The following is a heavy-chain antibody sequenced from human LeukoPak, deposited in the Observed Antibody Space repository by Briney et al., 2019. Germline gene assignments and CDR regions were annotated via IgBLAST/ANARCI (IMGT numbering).Heavy chain of an antibody. J-gene: IGHJ4*02. V-gene: IGHV3-30*02. CDR3: AKDDGSGYSIYY. CDR1: GFTFSSYG. Sequence: GGSLRLSCAASGFTFSSYGMHWVRQAPGKGLEWVAVIRYDGSNKYYADSVKGRFTISRDNSKNTLYLQMNSLRAEDTAVYYCAKDDGSGYSIYYWGQGTLVTVSS. D-gene: IGHD3-22*01. CDR2: IRYDGSNK.